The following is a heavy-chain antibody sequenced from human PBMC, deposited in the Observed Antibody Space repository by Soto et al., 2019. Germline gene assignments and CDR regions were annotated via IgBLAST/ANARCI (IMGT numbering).Heavy chain of an antibody. CDR1: GYTFTSYG. J-gene: IGHJ1*01. D-gene: IGHD6-13*01. CDR2: INAADGNT. CDR3: ASPGGSWPRYFHP. V-gene: IGHV1-3*01. Sequence: ASVKVSWKASGYTFTSYGISWVRQAPGQRLEWMGWINAADGNTYNSQKFQGRVTFTRDTSASTAYMELSSLSSEDTALYYCASPGGSWPRYFHPRGQGTLVTVSS.